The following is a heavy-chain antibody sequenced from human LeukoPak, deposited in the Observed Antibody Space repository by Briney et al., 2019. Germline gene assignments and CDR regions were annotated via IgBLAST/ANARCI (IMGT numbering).Heavy chain of an antibody. CDR2: ISWNSGSI. V-gene: IGHV3-9*01. J-gene: IGHJ4*02. CDR3: ARGDVVPTDY. Sequence: GGSLRLSCAASGFTFDDYVMHWVRQAPGKGLEWVSGISWNSGSIGYADSVKGRFTISRDNAKNSLYLQMNSLRAEDTAVYYCARGDVVPTDYWGQGTLVTVSS. CDR1: GFTFDDYV. D-gene: IGHD2-2*01.